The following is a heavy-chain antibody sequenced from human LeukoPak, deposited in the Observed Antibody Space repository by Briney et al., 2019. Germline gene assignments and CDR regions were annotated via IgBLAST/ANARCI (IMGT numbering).Heavy chain of an antibody. CDR1: GGSISSYY. Sequence: SETLSLTCTVSGGSISSYYWSWIRQPAGKGLEWIGRIYTSGSTNYNPSLKSRVNMSVDTSKNQFSLKLSSVTAADTAVYYCARDTEYYDFWSGYYRGSYYFDYWGQGTLVTVSS. J-gene: IGHJ4*02. CDR2: IYTSGST. D-gene: IGHD3-3*01. V-gene: IGHV4-4*07. CDR3: ARDTEYYDFWSGYYRGSYYFDY.